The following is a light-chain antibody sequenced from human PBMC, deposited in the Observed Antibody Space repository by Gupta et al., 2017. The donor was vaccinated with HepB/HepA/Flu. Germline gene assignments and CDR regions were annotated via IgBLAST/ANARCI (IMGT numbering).Light chain of an antibody. CDR1: TPNIGKNY. J-gene: IGLJ3*02. V-gene: IGLV1-51*02. CDR3: GTWDNSLSAGV. Sequence: QSVLTQPPSVSAAPGQKVTISCSGSTPNIGKNYVSWYQQLPGTAPKLPIYDNNNRPSGIPDRFSASKSGTSATLAITGRQTGDEADYYCGTWDNSLSAGVFGGGTKLTVL. CDR2: DNN.